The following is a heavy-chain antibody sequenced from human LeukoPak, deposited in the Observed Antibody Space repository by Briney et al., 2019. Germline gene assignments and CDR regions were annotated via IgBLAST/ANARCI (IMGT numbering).Heavy chain of an antibody. Sequence: SETLSLTCVVSGASVSTSHWNWIRQLPGKGLEWIGCLSYTGKTDYNPSLTSRVTISLGTSKNQVSLKLSSVTPADTAVYYCSEGYFEPFAHWGQGTLVTVSS. CDR2: LSYTGKT. V-gene: IGHV4-59*02. D-gene: IGHD2/OR15-2a*01. J-gene: IGHJ4*02. CDR3: SEGYFEPFAH. CDR1: GASVSTSH.